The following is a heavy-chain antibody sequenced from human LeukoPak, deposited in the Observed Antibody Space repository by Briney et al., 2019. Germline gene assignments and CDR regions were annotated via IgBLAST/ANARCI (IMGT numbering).Heavy chain of an antibody. Sequence: SETLSLTCAVYGGSFSGYYWSWIRQPPGKGLEWIGELTHSGTAYSNPSLKSRVTISLDTSKTQFSLKLSSVTAADTAVYYCASPGVPAELDAFDIWGQGTMVTVSS. CDR1: GGSFSGYY. J-gene: IGHJ3*02. CDR2: LTHSGTA. CDR3: ASPGVPAELDAFDI. V-gene: IGHV4-34*01. D-gene: IGHD1-26*01.